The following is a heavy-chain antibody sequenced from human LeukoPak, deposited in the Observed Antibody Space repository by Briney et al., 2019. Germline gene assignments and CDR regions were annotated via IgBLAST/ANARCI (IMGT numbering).Heavy chain of an antibody. CDR1: VYSLSDLS. V-gene: IGHV1-2*02. CDR2: INPNSGGT. J-gene: IGHJ4*02. D-gene: IGHD6-19*01. CDR3: ARGQYSSGLGLLDY. Sequence: ASVKVSCTLSVYSLSDLSIHWVRQAPGQGLEWMGWINPNSGGTNYAQKFQGRVTMTRDTSISTAYMELSRLRSDDTAFYYCARGQYSSGLGLLDYWGQGTLVTVSS.